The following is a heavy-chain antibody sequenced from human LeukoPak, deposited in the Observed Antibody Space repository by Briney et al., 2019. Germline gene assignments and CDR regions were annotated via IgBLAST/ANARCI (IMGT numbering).Heavy chain of an antibody. CDR3: ARVGYFDWLFFDY. Sequence: PSETLSLTCTVSGGSISSYYWSWIRQPPGKGLEWIGYIYYSGSTNYNPSLKSRVTISVDTSKNQFSLKLSSVTAADTAVYYCARVGYFDWLFFDYWGQGTLVTVSS. J-gene: IGHJ4*02. CDR2: IYYSGST. CDR1: GGSISSYY. D-gene: IGHD3-9*01. V-gene: IGHV4-59*01.